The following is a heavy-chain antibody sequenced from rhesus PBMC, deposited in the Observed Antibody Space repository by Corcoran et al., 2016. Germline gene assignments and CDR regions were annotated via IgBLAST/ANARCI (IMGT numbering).Heavy chain of an antibody. CDR2: ISYSGST. J-gene: IGHJ4*01. CDR3: ARHPPSHFDY. Sequence: QVQLQESGPGLVKPSETLSLTCAVSGGSISSIYYYWSWIHQAPGKGLEWIGYISYSGSTSYNPSLKSRVTISRDTSKNQFSLKLSSVTAADTAVYYCARHPPSHFDYWGQGVLVTVSS. V-gene: IGHV4-122*02. CDR1: GGSISSIYYY.